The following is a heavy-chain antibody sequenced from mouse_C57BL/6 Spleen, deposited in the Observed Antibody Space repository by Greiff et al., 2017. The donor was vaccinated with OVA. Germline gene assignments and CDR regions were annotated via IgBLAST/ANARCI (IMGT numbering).Heavy chain of an antibody. Sequence: EVQVVESGGGLVKPGGSLKLSCAASGFTFSDYGMHWVRQAPEKGLEWVAYISSGSSTISYADTVKGRFTISRDNAKNTLFLQMTSLRAEDTAMYYCARPDWEYAMDYWGQGTSVTVSS. J-gene: IGHJ4*01. V-gene: IGHV5-17*01. CDR1: GFTFSDYG. D-gene: IGHD4-1*01. CDR3: ARPDWEYAMDY. CDR2: ISSGSSTI.